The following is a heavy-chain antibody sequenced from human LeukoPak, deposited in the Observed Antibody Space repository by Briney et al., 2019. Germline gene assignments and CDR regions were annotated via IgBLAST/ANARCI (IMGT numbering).Heavy chain of an antibody. J-gene: IGHJ4*02. V-gene: IGHV4-34*01. CDR3: ARGPYYYDSSGYSHDFDY. Sequence: SETLSLTCAVYGGSFSGYYWSWIRQPPGKGLEWIGEINHSGSTNYNPSLKGRVTISVDTSKNQFSLKLSSVTAADTAVYYCARGPYYYDSSGYSHDFDYWGQGTLVTVSS. CDR1: GGSFSGYY. D-gene: IGHD3-22*01. CDR2: INHSGST.